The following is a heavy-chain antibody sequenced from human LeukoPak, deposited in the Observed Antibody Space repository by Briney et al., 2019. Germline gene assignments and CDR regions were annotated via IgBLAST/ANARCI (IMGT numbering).Heavy chain of an antibody. CDR1: GFTFPNSA. D-gene: IGHD3-3*01. V-gene: IGHV1-58*02. J-gene: IGHJ5*02. CDR3: AAQRGASLHDFWSTRPFDP. CDR2: IVLGAGNT. Sequence: GASVKVSCKASGFTFPNSAMQWVRQARGQRLEWIGWIVLGAGNTVYSHKFHDRVTITRDISTNTAYMELSSLKSEDTAVYYCAAQRGASLHDFWSTRPFDPWGQGTLVTVSS.